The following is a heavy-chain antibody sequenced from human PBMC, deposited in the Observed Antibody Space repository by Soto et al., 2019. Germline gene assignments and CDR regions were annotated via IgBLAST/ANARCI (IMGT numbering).Heavy chain of an antibody. V-gene: IGHV4-4*02. CDR2: IYHSGST. J-gene: IGHJ4*02. Sequence: SETLSLTCAVSGVSISSSNWWSWVRQPPGKGLEWIGEIYHSGSTNYNPSLKSRVTISVDKSKNQFSLKLSSVTAADTAVYYCARDEDTATNHFDCWGQGTLVTVSS. D-gene: IGHD5-18*01. CDR3: ARDEDTATNHFDC. CDR1: GVSISSSNW.